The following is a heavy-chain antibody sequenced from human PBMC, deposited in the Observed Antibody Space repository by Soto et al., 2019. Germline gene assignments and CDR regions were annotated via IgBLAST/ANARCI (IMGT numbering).Heavy chain of an antibody. V-gene: IGHV3-48*01. CDR3: ARDRKDPYYDFWSGYPYYYYYYMDV. D-gene: IGHD3-3*01. CDR2: ISSSSSTI. J-gene: IGHJ6*03. CDR1: GFTFSSYS. Sequence: SGFTFSSYSMNWVRQAPGKGLEWVSYISSSSSTIYYADSVKGRFTISRDNAKNSLYLQMNSLRAEDTAVYYCARDRKDPYYDFWSGYPYYYYYYMDVWGKGTTVTVSS.